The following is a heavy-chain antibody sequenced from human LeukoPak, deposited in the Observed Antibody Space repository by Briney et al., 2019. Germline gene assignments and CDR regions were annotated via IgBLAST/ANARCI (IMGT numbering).Heavy chain of an antibody. CDR2: INHSGST. D-gene: IGHD6-13*01. CDR1: GGSFSGYY. J-gene: IGHJ5*02. V-gene: IGHV4-34*01. CDR3: ARAYSSSWHWNWFDP. Sequence: SETLSLTCAVYGGSFSGYYWSWIRQPPGKGLEWIGEINHSGSTNYNPSLKSRVTISVDTSKNQFSLKMSSVTAADTAVYYCARAYSSSWHWNWFDPWGQGTLVTVSS.